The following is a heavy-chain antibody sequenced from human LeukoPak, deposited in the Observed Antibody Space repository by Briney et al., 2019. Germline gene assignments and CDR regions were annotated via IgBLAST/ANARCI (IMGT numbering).Heavy chain of an antibody. Sequence: ASVKVSCKASGYTFTSYDINWVRQATGQGLEWMGWMNPNSGNTGYAQKLQGRVTMTRNTSISTAYMELSSLRSEDTAVYYCARSLGVYDILTGYYISAFDIWGQGTMVTVSS. D-gene: IGHD3-9*01. CDR1: GYTFTSYD. CDR3: ARSLGVYDILTGYYISAFDI. CDR2: MNPNSGNT. V-gene: IGHV1-8*01. J-gene: IGHJ3*02.